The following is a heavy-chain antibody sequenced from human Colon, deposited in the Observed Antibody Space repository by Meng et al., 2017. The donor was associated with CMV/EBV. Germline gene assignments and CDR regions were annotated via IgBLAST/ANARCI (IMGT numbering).Heavy chain of an antibody. CDR3: ARRVGSGKYYFDY. V-gene: IGHV4-34*01. CDR1: GGSFSGYY. J-gene: IGHJ4*02. CDR2: IDHMEST. D-gene: IGHD3-10*01. Sequence: CTVYGGSFSGYYFSWLRQPTGKGLEWIGEIDHMESTNYNPSLKSRVTFSIATSNNQFSLRLNSVTAADTALYFCARRVGSGKYYFDYWSQGALVTVSS.